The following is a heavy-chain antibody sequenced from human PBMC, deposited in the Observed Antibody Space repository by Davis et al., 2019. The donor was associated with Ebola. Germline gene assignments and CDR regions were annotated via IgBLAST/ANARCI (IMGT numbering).Heavy chain of an antibody. CDR1: GFTLSSYG. D-gene: IGHD3-22*01. CDR3: AKSTMIVGDWDFDY. J-gene: IGHJ4*02. Sequence: GGSLRLSCAASGFTLSSYGMYWVRQAPGNGLEWVASISFDGRNKYYADSVKGRFTISRDNSRNAMYLQMNSLRADDTAVYYCAKSTMIVGDWDFDYWGQGTLVTVSS. V-gene: IGHV3-30*18. CDR2: ISFDGRNK.